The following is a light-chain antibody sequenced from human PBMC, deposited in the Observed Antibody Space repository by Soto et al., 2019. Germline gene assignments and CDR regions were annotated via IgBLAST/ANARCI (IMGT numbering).Light chain of an antibody. Sequence: DIQLTQSPYFLSASVGDRVTITCRASQSISNYLNWYQQKPGKAPRLLIYAASTLQSGAPSRFSGNGSGTDFTLTISSLHPEDFATFYCQQTYGMGTFGQGTKVDIK. CDR2: AAS. CDR1: QSISNY. CDR3: QQTYGMGT. V-gene: IGKV1-39*01. J-gene: IGKJ1*01.